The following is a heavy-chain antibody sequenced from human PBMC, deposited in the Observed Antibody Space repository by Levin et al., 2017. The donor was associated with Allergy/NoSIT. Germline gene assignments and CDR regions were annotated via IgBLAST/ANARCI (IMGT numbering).Heavy chain of an antibody. V-gene: IGHV3-23*01. CDR2: ISLSGDST. Sequence: PGGSLRLSCAASGFTFSNYAMGWVRQAPGKGLEWVSGISLSGDSTHYADSVKGRVTISRDNSRNTLYLQMSSLRVEDSAVYYCAKTADGSGYKFDYWGQGTVVTVSA. CDR3: AKTADGSGYKFDY. CDR1: GFTFSNYA. D-gene: IGHD3-22*01. J-gene: IGHJ4*02.